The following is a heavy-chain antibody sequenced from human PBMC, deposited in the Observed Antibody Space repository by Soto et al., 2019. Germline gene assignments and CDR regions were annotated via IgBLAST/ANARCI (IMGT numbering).Heavy chain of an antibody. CDR2: IYPGDSES. Sequence: LKISCKASGYTFTNYWIEWVRQLPGKGLEWMGIIYPGDSESTYSPSFQGQVTLSADKSISTAYLHWSSLKASDTAMYYCARRGLDYYYAMDVWGQGTTVTVS. CDR3: ARRGLDYYYAMDV. V-gene: IGHV5-51*01. CDR1: GYTFTNYW. J-gene: IGHJ6*02. D-gene: IGHD5-12*01.